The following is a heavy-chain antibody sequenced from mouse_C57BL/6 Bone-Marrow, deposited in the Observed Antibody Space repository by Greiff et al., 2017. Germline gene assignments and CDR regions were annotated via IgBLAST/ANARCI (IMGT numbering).Heavy chain of an antibody. CDR1: GYSFTSYW. CDR2: IYPGSGST. J-gene: IGHJ4*01. Sequence: VQLQQPGAELVKPGASVTMSCKASGYSFTSYWITWVKQRPGQGLEWIGEIYPGSGSTNYNEKFKSKATLTVDTSSRPPYMQLSSLTAEDSAVYCCARRGFDMDYWGQGTSVTGSS. V-gene: IGHV1-55*01. CDR3: ARRGFDMDY.